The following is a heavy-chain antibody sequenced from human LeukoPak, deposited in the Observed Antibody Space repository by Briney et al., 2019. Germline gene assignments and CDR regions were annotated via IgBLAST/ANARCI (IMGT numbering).Heavy chain of an antibody. V-gene: IGHV3-30*18. D-gene: IGHD5-12*01. CDR1: GFTFSYYG. J-gene: IGHJ6*02. CDR2: ISYDGSNE. Sequence: GGSLRLSRAASGFTFSYYGMHWVRQAPGKGLEWVVVISYDGSNEYYADSVKGRFTISRDNSKNTLYLQMNSLRAEDTAVYYCAKAYGGYESHYYYYGMDVWGQGTTVTVSS. CDR3: AKAYGGYESHYYYYGMDV.